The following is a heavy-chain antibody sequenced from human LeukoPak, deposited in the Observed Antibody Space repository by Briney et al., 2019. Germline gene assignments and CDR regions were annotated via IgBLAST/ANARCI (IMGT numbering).Heavy chain of an antibody. CDR2: IYTSGST. J-gene: IGHJ5*02. CDR1: GGSISSGSYY. Sequence: PSETLSLTCTVSGGSISSGSYYWSWIRQPAGKGLGWIGRIYTSGSTNYNPPLKSRVTISVDTSKNQFSLKLSSVTAADTAVYYCARDCVVVPAAREYWFDPWGQGTLVTVSS. D-gene: IGHD2-2*01. CDR3: ARDCVVVPAAREYWFDP. V-gene: IGHV4-61*02.